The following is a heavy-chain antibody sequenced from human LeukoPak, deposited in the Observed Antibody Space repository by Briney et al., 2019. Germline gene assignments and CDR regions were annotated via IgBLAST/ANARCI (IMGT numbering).Heavy chain of an antibody. CDR1: GGSLSSYY. J-gene: IGHJ5*02. Sequence: SETLSLTCTVSGGSLSSYYWSWIRQPPGKGLEWIGYIYYSGSTNYNPSLKSRVTISVDTSKNQFSLKLSSVTAADTAVYYCARDGQSGSYSNNWFDPWGQGTLVTVSS. D-gene: IGHD1-26*01. V-gene: IGHV4-59*01. CDR2: IYYSGST. CDR3: ARDGQSGSYSNNWFDP.